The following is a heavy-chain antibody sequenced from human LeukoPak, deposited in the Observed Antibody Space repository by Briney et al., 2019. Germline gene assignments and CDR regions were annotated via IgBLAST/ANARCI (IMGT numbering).Heavy chain of an antibody. CDR2: IYDSGST. Sequence: PSETLSLTCTVSGGSITSYFWSWIRRPPGKGLEWIGDIYDSGSTRYNTSLKSRVTISVDTSKNQFSLKLSSVTAADTAVYYCVRHGAAAGTNWFDPWGQGTLVTVSS. D-gene: IGHD6-13*01. J-gene: IGHJ5*02. V-gene: IGHV4-59*08. CDR1: GGSITSYF. CDR3: VRHGAAAGTNWFDP.